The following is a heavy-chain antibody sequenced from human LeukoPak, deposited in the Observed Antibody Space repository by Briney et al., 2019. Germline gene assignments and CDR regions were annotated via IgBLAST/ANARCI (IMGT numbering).Heavy chain of an antibody. CDR2: INHSGST. Sequence: SETLSLTCAVYGGSFSGYYWSWIRQPPGKGLEWIGEINHSGSTNYNPSLKSRVTISVDTSKNQFSLKLSSVTAADTAVYYCARSSGYSYGNFDYWGQGTPVTVSS. CDR1: GGSFSGYY. V-gene: IGHV4-34*01. J-gene: IGHJ4*02. D-gene: IGHD5-18*01. CDR3: ARSSGYSYGNFDY.